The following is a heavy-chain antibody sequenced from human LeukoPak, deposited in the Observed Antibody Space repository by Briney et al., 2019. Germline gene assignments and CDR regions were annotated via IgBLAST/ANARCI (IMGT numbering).Heavy chain of an antibody. J-gene: IGHJ6*02. CDR3: ARHSGLRAANYYCMDV. CDR2: IYYDRTT. D-gene: IGHD3-10*01. CDR1: GGSLSDGDYH. Sequence: SETLSLTCTVSGGSLSDGDYHWAWVRQPPGKGLQWIASIYYDRTTYYNPSLKSRLTISVDTSKNQFSLKVTSVTAADTAAFYCARHSGLRAANYYCMDVWGQGTTVTVSS. V-gene: IGHV4-39*01.